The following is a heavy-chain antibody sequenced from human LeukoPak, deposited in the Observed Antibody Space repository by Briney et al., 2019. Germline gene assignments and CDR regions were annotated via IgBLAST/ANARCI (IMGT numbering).Heavy chain of an antibody. CDR2: ISFDGNNK. CDR3: AKAYDSSWALDI. Sequence: GGSLRLPCAASGITFSSYGMHWVRQAPGKGLEWVAVISFDGNNKYYADSVKGRFTSSRDNSKNTLYLQMNSLRAEDTAVYYCAKAYDSSWALDIWGQGTVVTVST. CDR1: GITFSSYG. D-gene: IGHD6-13*01. J-gene: IGHJ3*02. V-gene: IGHV3-30*18.